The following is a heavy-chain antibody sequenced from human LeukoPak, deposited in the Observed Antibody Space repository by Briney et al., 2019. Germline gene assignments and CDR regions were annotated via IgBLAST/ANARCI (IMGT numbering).Heavy chain of an antibody. CDR3: ARQRGDILTGYYMPRGFDY. J-gene: IGHJ4*02. D-gene: IGHD3-9*01. Sequence: PGGSLRLSCAASGFTFTSYSMNWVRQAPGKGLEWVSSISSSTYYIYYGDSVKGRFTVSRDNAKNSLYLQMNSLRAEDTAVYYCARQRGDILTGYYMPRGFDYWGQGTLVTVSS. CDR2: ISSSTYYI. V-gene: IGHV3-21*01. CDR1: GFTFTSYS.